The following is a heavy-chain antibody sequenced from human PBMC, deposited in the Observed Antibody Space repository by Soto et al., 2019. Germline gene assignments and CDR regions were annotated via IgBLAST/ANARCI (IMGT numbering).Heavy chain of an antibody. V-gene: IGHV3-23*01. CDR3: AKEGGFSSSPSDFDY. CDR1: GLNISSYT. CDR2: ISGGGGNT. J-gene: IGHJ4*02. Sequence: GGPLRRPCSACGLNISSYTMSLVRQAPGKGLEWVSTISGGGGNTYFADSVKGRFTISRDNSKNMLYLQLTSLRADDTAAYYCAKEGGFSSSPSDFDYWGKGTLVTV. D-gene: IGHD6-6*01.